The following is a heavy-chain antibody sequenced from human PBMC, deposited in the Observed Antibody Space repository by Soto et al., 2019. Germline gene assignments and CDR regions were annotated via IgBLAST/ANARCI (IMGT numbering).Heavy chain of an antibody. J-gene: IGHJ5*02. Sequence: QVQLQESAPGMVKPSGTLSLSCSVSGGSLTNYYWYWIRQPPGKGLEWIGYVFSTGVTHYNPSLERRVTMSVDTSKNQFSLKLNFVTTADTAVYFCARSSLEPTRRWFDPWGQGTLVTVSS. CDR2: VFSTGVT. CDR1: GGSLTNYY. D-gene: IGHD6-6*01. CDR3: ARSSLEPTRRWFDP. V-gene: IGHV4-59*01.